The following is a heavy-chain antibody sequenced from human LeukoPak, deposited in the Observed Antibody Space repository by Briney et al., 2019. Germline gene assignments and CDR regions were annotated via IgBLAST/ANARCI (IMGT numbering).Heavy chain of an antibody. Sequence: GGSLRLSCAASGFTFSDYYMSWIRQAPRKGLEWVSYISSSGSTIYYADSVKGRFTISRDNAKNSLYLQMNSLRAEDTAVYYCAGAAGTESYYYYGMDVWGQGTTVTVSS. CDR3: AGAAGTESYYYYGMDV. CDR2: ISSSGSTI. J-gene: IGHJ6*02. CDR1: GFTFSDYY. V-gene: IGHV3-11*01. D-gene: IGHD6-13*01.